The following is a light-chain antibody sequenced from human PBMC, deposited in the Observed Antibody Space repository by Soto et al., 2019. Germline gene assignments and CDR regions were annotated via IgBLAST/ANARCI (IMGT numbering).Light chain of an antibody. CDR3: AAWDGSPQSWV. CDR1: NSNIGSHT. V-gene: IGLV1-44*01. CDR2: TNN. Sequence: QSVLTQPPSASGTPGQRVTISCSGSNSNIGSHTVNWYQQLPGTAPKLLIYTNNQRHSGDPDRFSDSKSGTSASLAISGLQSADEADYYCAAWDGSPQSWVFGGGTKVTVL. J-gene: IGLJ3*02.